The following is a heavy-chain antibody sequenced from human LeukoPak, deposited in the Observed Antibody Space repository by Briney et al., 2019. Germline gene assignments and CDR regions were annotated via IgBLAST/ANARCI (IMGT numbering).Heavy chain of an antibody. CDR2: IIPIFGTA. V-gene: IGHV1-69*13. J-gene: IGHJ6*02. D-gene: IGHD4-17*01. Sequence: ASVKVSCKASGGTFSSYAISWVRQAPGQGLEWMGGIIPIFGTANYAQKFQGRVTITADESTSTAYMELSSLRSEDTAVYYCARGLLTTVTTKYYYYGMDVWGQGTTVTVSS. CDR1: GGTFSSYA. CDR3: ARGLLTTVTTKYYYYGMDV.